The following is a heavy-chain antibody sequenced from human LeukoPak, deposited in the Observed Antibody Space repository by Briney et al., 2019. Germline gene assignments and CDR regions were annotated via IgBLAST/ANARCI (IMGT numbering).Heavy chain of an antibody. CDR3: ARQGHKLALVDYYGMDV. V-gene: IGHV4-59*08. J-gene: IGHJ6*02. CDR1: GGSLNSDY. Sequence: PSETLSLTCTVSGGSLNSDYWSWVRQPPGKGLERIGYIYYSGSSTNYNPSLKSRVTISVDRSKNQFSLKLSSVTAADTAVYYCARQGHKLALVDYYGMDVWGQGTTVTVS. D-gene: IGHD1-26*01. CDR2: IYYSGSST.